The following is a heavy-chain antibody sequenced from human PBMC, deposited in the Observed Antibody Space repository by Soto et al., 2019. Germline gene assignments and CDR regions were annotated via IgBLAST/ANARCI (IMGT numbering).Heavy chain of an antibody. Sequence: QLQLQESGSGLVKPSQTLSLTCAVSGGSISSGGYSWSWIRQPPGKGLEWIGYIYHSGSTYYNPSLKSRVTISVDRSKNQFSLKLSSVTAADTAVYYCARDSYDSSGYYYRYFDLWGRDTLVTVSS. J-gene: IGHJ2*01. CDR1: GGSISSGGYS. CDR3: ARDSYDSSGYYYRYFDL. D-gene: IGHD3-22*01. V-gene: IGHV4-30-2*01. CDR2: IYHSGST.